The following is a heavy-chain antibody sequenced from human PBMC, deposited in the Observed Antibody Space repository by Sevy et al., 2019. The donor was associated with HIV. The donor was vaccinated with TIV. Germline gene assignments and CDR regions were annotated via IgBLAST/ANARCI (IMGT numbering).Heavy chain of an antibody. CDR3: ARSVAANYMDV. D-gene: IGHD1-26*01. CDR1: GVSISSDY. Sequence: SETLSLTCRVSGVSISSDYWSWIRQPPGKEPEWIGYIHHSGNSNYKTSLKSRVTMSVDTSKNQFSLNLRSVRVADTAVYYCARSVAANYMDVWGKGTTVTVSS. V-gene: IGHV4-59*01. CDR2: IHHSGNS. J-gene: IGHJ6*03.